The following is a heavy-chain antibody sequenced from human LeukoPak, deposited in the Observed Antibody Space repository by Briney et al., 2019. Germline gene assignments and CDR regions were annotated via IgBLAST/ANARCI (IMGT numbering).Heavy chain of an antibody. D-gene: IGHD3-10*01. CDR2: INHSGST. CDR1: GGSFSGYY. J-gene: IGHJ4*02. V-gene: IGHV4-34*01. Sequence: KPSETLSLTCAVYGGSFSGYYWSWIRQPPGKGLEWIGEINHSGSTNYNPSLKSRDTISVDTSKNQFSLKPSSETAADTAVYYCARAKEDYYGSGSFDYWGQGTLVTVSS. CDR3: ARAKEDYYGSGSFDY.